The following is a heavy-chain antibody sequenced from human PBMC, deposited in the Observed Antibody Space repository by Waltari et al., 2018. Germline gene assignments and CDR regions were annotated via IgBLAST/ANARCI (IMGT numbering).Heavy chain of an antibody. J-gene: IGHJ4*02. V-gene: IGHV4-39*01. CDR3: ARRSGSGWRVGYFDY. CDR2: IYYSGST. Sequence: QLQLQESGPGLVKPSETLSLTCPVSGGSISSSSYYWGWIRQPPGKGLEWIGSIYYSGSTYYNPSLKSRVTISVDTSKNQFSLKLSSVTAADTAVYYCARRSGSGWRVGYFDYWGQGTLVTVSS. CDR1: GGSISSSSYY. D-gene: IGHD6-19*01.